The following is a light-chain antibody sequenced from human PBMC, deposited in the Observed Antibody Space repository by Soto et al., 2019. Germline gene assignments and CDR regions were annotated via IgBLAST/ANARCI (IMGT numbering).Light chain of an antibody. CDR1: QYINTR. CDR2: QTS. J-gene: IGKJ1*01. Sequence: EIVLTQSPATLSSFPGDRVTLSCRASQYINTRLAWYQHRPGQAPRLLIYQTSIRAAGIPARCSASGTGTDYNLTISDVQPEDFAVYYCHQRQSWPRTFGQGTKVDI. V-gene: IGKV3-11*01. CDR3: HQRQSWPRT.